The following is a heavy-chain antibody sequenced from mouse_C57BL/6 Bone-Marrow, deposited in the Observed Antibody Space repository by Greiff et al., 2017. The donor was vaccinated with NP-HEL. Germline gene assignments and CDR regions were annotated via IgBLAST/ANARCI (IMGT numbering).Heavy chain of an antibody. Sequence: EVMLVESGEGLVKPGGSLKLSCAASGFTFSSYAMSWVRQTPEKRLEWVAYISSGGDYIYYADTVKGRFTISRDNARNTLYLQMSSLKSEDTAMYYCTKDGHPLAMDYWGQGTSVTVSS. D-gene: IGHD2-3*01. J-gene: IGHJ4*01. CDR2: ISSGGDYI. CDR1: GFTFSSYA. V-gene: IGHV5-9-1*02. CDR3: TKDGHPLAMDY.